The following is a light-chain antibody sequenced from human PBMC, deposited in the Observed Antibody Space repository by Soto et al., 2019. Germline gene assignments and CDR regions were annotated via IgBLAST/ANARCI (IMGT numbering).Light chain of an antibody. CDR1: QSVSSNY. CDR2: DAS. V-gene: IGKV3-20*01. CDR3: QQYAYSPRT. Sequence: EIVMTQSPGTLSLSPGERATLSCRASQSVSSNYLAWFQQRPGQAPRLLIYDASTRASGIPDRFSGSGSGTDFNLTISGLEPEDFAVYYCQQYAYSPRTFGQGTKLEIK. J-gene: IGKJ2*01.